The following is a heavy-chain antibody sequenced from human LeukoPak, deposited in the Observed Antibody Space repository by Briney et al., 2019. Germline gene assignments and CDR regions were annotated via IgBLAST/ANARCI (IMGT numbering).Heavy chain of an antibody. CDR1: GGTFSSYA. CDR3: ARAELGYCSSTSCYAFDY. V-gene: IGHV1-69*06. CDR2: IIPIFGTA. D-gene: IGHD2-2*01. Sequence: GSSVKVSCKASGGTFSSYAISWVRQAPGRGLERMGGIIPIFGTANYAQKFQGRVTITADKSTSTAYMELSSLRSEDMAVYYCARAELGYCSSTSCYAFDYWGQGTLVTVSS. J-gene: IGHJ4*02.